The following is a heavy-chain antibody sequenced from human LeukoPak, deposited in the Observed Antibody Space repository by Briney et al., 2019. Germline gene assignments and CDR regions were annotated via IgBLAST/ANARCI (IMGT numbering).Heavy chain of an antibody. CDR2: INHSGST. J-gene: IGHJ4*02. Sequence: SETLSLTCAVYGGSFSGYYSSWIRQPPGKGLEWIGEINHSGSTNYNPSLKSRVTISVDTSKNQFSLKLSSVTAADTAVYYCVRGKYYYDSSGTNGDYWGQGTLVTVSS. CDR3: VRGKYYYDSSGTNGDY. CDR1: GGSFSGYY. D-gene: IGHD3-22*01. V-gene: IGHV4-34*01.